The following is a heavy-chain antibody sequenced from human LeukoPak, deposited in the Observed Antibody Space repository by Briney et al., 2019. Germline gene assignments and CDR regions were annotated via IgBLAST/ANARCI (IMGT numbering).Heavy chain of an antibody. CDR3: ARGRHSYESSDYYYEGDAFDI. D-gene: IGHD3-22*01. J-gene: IGHJ3*02. V-gene: IGHV1-46*01. Sequence: ASVKVSCKASGYTFTGYYMHWVRQAPGQGLEGMGIINPSGDSTSSAQTFQGRVTMTRDMSTSTVYMALSSLRTEDTAVYYCARGRHSYESSDYYYEGDAFDIWGQGTMVTVSS. CDR2: INPSGDST. CDR1: GYTFTGYY.